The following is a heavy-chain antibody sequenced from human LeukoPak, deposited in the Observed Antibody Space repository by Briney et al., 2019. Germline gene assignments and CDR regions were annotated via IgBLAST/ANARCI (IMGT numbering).Heavy chain of an antibody. CDR2: VSYDGSNK. CDR1: GFTFSSYG. CDR3: AKTQRGVLYYYYGMDV. D-gene: IGHD3-10*01. Sequence: GGSLRLSCAASGFTFSSYGMHWVRQAPGKGLEWVAVVSYDGSNKYYADSVKGRFTISRDNSKNTLYLQMNSLRAEDTAVYYCAKTQRGVLYYYYGMDVWGKRDHGHRLP. V-gene: IGHV3-30*18. J-gene: IGHJ6*04.